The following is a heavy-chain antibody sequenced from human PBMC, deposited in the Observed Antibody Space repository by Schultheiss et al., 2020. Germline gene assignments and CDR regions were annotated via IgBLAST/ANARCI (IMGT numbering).Heavy chain of an antibody. CDR2: IYYSGST. V-gene: IGHV4-39*02. J-gene: IGHJ1*01. CDR3: AREVGATQRLAEYFQH. CDR1: GGSISSGGYY. D-gene: IGHD1-26*01. Sequence: SQTLSLTCTVSGGSISSGGYYCSWIRQHPGKGLEWIGSIYYSGSTNYNPSLKSRVTISVDTSKNQFSLKLSSVTAADTAVYYCAREVGATQRLAEYFQHWGQGTLVTVSS.